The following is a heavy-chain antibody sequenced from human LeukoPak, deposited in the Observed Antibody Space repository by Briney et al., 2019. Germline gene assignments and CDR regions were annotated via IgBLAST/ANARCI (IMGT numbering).Heavy chain of an antibody. CDR3: AKSWSGDQDYFDA. Sequence: GGSLRPSCAASGFTFTNYTMRGVRQAPGKGQGWVAVVSYVGSNIFYADSVKGRFTISKDNSKNTLYLQMSSLRAEDTAVYYCAKSWSGDQDYFDAWGQGTLVTVSS. CDR1: GFTFTNYT. D-gene: IGHD4-17*01. CDR2: VSYVGSNI. V-gene: IGHV3-30*18. J-gene: IGHJ4*02.